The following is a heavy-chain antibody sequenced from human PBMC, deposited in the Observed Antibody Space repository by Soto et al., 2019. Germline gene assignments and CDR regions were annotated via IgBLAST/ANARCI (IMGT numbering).Heavy chain of an antibody. CDR1: GGSLNNYA. J-gene: IGHJ4*02. D-gene: IGHD6-6*01. CDR2: IIPAFGTP. Sequence: QVQLVQSGAEVKKPGSSVKVSCAASGGSLNNYAVSWVRRTPGQGFEWLGEIIPAFGTPNYAQKFQDRVTITADVLTNTVFMELSSLRSEDTAECYCAREGLRRGALDYWGQGSLVTVSS. CDR3: AREGLRRGALDY. V-gene: IGHV1-69*01.